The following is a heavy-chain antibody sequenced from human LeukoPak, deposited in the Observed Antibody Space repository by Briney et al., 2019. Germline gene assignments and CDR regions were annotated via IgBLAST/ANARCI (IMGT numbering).Heavy chain of an antibody. CDR2: ISYDGTKE. D-gene: IGHD2-2*01. J-gene: IGHJ4*02. CDR3: ARESEGGTGTSCPDY. V-gene: IGHV3-30*03. CDR1: GFTFSGYG. Sequence: GGSLRLSCAASGFTFSGYGMHWFRQAPGQGLEWVALISYDGTKEYYADSVKGRFTISSDSSKNTLYLQVNSLRVEDTALYYCARESEGGTGTSCPDYWGQGTLVTVSS.